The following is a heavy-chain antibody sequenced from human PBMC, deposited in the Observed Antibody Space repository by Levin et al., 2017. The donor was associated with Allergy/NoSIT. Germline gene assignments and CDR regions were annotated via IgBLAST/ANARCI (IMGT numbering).Heavy chain of an antibody. CDR3: ASCSGGSCYRGPNLDS. V-gene: IGHV3-23*01. CDR2: ISGSGGTT. Sequence: GGSLRLSCAASGFTFSSSAMSWVRQAPGKWLEWVSTISGSGGTTYYPDSVKGRFTISRDNSKNTLYLQMNSLRAEDTAVYYCASCSGGSCYRGPNLDSWGQGTLVTVSS. D-gene: IGHD2-15*01. J-gene: IGHJ4*02. CDR1: GFTFSSSA.